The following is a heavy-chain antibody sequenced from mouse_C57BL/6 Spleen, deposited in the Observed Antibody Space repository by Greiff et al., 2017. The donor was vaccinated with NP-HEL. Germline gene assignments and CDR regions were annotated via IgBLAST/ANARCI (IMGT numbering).Heavy chain of an antibody. CDR2: IDPSDSYT. Sequence: QVQLKQSGAELVKPGASVKLSCKASGYTFTSYWMQWVKQRPGQGLEWIGEIDPSDSYTNYNQKFKGKATLTVDTSSSTAYMQLSSLTSEDSAVYYCAVYDGFFDYWGQGTTLTVSS. V-gene: IGHV1-50*01. CDR3: AVYDGFFDY. J-gene: IGHJ2*01. D-gene: IGHD2-3*01. CDR1: GYTFTSYW.